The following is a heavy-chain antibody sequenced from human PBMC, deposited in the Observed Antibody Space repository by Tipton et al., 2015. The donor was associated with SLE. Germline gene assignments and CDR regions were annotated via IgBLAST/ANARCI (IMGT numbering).Heavy chain of an antibody. J-gene: IGHJ4*02. V-gene: IGHV3-48*01. CDR1: GFTFSSYS. CDR2: ISSSSSTI. Sequence: GSLRLSCAASGFTFSSYSMNWVRQAPGKGLEWVSYISSSSSTIYYADSVKGRFTISRDNAKNSLYLQMNSLRAEDTAVYYCARDRWLRVWGQGTLVTVSS. D-gene: IGHD3-22*01. CDR3: ARDRWLRV.